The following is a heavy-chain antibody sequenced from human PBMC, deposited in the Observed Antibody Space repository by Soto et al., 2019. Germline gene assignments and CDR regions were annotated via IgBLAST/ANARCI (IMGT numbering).Heavy chain of an antibody. V-gene: IGHV3-30*18. CDR3: AKDLGIHGITGTNAFDI. CDR2: ISYDGSNK. D-gene: IGHD1-20*01. J-gene: IGHJ3*02. CDR1: GFTFSSYG. Sequence: GGSLRLSCAASGFTFSSYGMHWVRQAPGKGLEWVAVISYDGSNKYYADSVKGRFTISRDNSKNTLYLQMNSLRAEDTAVYYCAKDLGIHGITGTNAFDIWGQGTMVTVSS.